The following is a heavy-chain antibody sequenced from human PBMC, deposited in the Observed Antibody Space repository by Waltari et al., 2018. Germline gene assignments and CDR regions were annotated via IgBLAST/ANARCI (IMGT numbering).Heavy chain of an antibody. V-gene: IGHV3-9*01. CDR1: GFTFDAYA. CDR3: AKDEGNAFDI. CDR2: ISWNSGSI. J-gene: IGHJ3*02. Sequence: EVQLVESGGGLVQPGRSLRLSCAASGFTFDAYAMHWVRQAPGKGLEWVSGISWNSGSIGYADSVKGRFTISRDNAKNSLYLQMNSLRAEDTALYYCAKDEGNAFDIWGQGTMVTVSS.